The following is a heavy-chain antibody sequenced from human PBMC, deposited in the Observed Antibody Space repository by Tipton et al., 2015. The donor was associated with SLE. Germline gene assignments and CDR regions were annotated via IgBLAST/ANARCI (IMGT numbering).Heavy chain of an antibody. Sequence: TLSLTCTVSGDSISSGNYYWSWIRQHPGEALVWIGYVYYTGSTYYNPSLESRVIISVDTSMNQFYLKLRSVTAADTAVYYCARTRNGADLYYPFDYWGRGTPVSVSS. CDR2: VYYTGST. J-gene: IGHJ4*02. CDR3: ARTRNGADLYYPFDY. D-gene: IGHD3-10*01. V-gene: IGHV4-31*03. CDR1: GDSISSGNYY.